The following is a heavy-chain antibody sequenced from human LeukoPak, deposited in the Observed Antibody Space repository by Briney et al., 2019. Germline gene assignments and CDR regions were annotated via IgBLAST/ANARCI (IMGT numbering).Heavy chain of an antibody. Sequence: SETLSLTCTVSGGSISGYYWSWIRQPPGKGLGWIGYIYYSGSTNYNPSLKSRVTISVDTSKNQFSLKLSSVTAADTAVYYCARDSGAAGTDYWGQGTLVTVSS. D-gene: IGHD6-13*01. J-gene: IGHJ4*02. CDR1: GGSISGYY. CDR2: IYYSGST. CDR3: ARDSGAAGTDY. V-gene: IGHV4-59*01.